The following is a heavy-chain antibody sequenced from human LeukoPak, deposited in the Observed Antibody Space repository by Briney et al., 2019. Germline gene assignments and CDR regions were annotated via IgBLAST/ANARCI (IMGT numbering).Heavy chain of an antibody. CDR1: GFTFSDYY. J-gene: IGHJ3*02. V-gene: IGHV3-15*01. D-gene: IGHD3-10*01. Sequence: PGGSLRLSCAASGFTFSDYYMSWIRQAPGKGLEWVGRIKSKTDGGTTDYAAPVKGRFTISRDDSKNTLYLQMNSLKTEDTAVYYCTTAPYGNAFDIWGQGTMVTVSS. CDR2: IKSKTDGGTT. CDR3: TTAPYGNAFDI.